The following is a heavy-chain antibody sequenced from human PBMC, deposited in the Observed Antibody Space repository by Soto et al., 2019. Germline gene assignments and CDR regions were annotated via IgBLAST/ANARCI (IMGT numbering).Heavy chain of an antibody. CDR1: GFTVINNY. CDR2: IYSGGYT. V-gene: IGHV3-53*01. J-gene: IGHJ4*02. D-gene: IGHD3-9*01. Sequence: GGSLRLSCAVSGFTVINNYMSWVRQAPGKGLEGVSVIYSGGYTAYGDSVKGRFTISRDNSKNMVYLQMDSLRVEDTAVYYCARDPRYSWGQGTLLTVSS. CDR3: ARDPRYS.